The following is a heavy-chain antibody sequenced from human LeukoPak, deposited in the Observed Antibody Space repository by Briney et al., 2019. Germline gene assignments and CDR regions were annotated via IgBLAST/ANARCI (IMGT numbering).Heavy chain of an antibody. D-gene: IGHD4-23*01. CDR3: ARAVAGYFDY. CDR2: IYHSGST. V-gene: IGHV4-30-2*01. Sequence: PSQTLSLTCAVSGGSISSGGYSWSWIRQPPGKGLEWIGYIYHSGSTYYNTSLKSRVTISVDRSKNQFSLKLSSVTAADTAVYYCARAVAGYFDYWGQGTLVTVSS. J-gene: IGHJ4*02. CDR1: GGSISSGGYS.